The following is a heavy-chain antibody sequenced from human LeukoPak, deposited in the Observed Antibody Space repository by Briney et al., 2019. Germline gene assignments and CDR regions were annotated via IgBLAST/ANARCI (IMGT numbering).Heavy chain of an antibody. D-gene: IGHD5-18*01. V-gene: IGHV3-23*01. CDR1: GSTFSSYA. CDR2: ISGSGGST. Sequence: PGGSLRLSCAASGSTFSSYAMSWVRQAPGKGLEWVSAISGSGGSTYYADSVKGRFTISRDNAKNSLYLQMNSLRAEDTAVYYCARDRGGYSYGYRYWGQGTLVTVSS. J-gene: IGHJ4*02. CDR3: ARDRGGYSYGYRY.